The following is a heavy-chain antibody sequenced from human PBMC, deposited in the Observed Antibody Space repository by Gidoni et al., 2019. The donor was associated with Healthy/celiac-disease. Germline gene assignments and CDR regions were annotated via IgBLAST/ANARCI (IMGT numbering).Heavy chain of an antibody. D-gene: IGHD6-19*01. V-gene: IGHV3-21*01. Sequence: EVQLVESGGGLVKPGGSRRLSCAASGFTFSSYSMNWVRQAPGKGLEWVSSISSSSSYIYYADSVQGRFTISRDNAKNSLYLQMNSLRAEDTAVYYCARESPSSGIAVAGTLTDYDYWGQGTLVTVSS. CDR3: ARESPSSGIAVAGTLTDYDY. J-gene: IGHJ4*02. CDR2: ISSSSSYI. CDR1: GFTFSSYS.